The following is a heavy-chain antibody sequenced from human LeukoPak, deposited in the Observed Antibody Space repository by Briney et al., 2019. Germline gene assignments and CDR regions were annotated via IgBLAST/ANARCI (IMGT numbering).Heavy chain of an antibody. Sequence: ASVKVSCKASGYTFTSYYMHWVRQAPGQGLEWMGIINPSGGSTSYAQKFQGRVTMTRDMSTSTVYMELSSLRSEDTAVYYCARGDQVSYDSSDIDYWGQGTLVTVSS. CDR1: GYTFTSYY. V-gene: IGHV1-46*01. D-gene: IGHD3-22*01. CDR2: INPSGGST. J-gene: IGHJ4*02. CDR3: ARGDQVSYDSSDIDY.